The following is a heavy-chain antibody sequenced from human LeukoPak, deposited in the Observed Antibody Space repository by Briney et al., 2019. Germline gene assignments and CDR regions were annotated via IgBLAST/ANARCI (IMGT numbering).Heavy chain of an antibody. CDR3: TVAIVAPMWDC. Sequence: GGSLRLSCAASGFTVSSNYMSWVRQAPGKGLEWVGRIRSKTGGGTIDYAAPVKGRFTISRDDSKNTLYLQMSSLKNEDTAVYYCTVAIVAPMWDCWGQGTLVTVSS. J-gene: IGHJ4*02. D-gene: IGHD5-12*01. CDR2: IRSKTGGGTI. CDR1: GFTVSSNY. V-gene: IGHV3-15*01.